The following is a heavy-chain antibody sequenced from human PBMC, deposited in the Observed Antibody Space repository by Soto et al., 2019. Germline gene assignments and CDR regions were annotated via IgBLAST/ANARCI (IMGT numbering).Heavy chain of an antibody. J-gene: IGHJ6*03. Sequence: EVQLLESGGGLVQPGGSLRLSCAASGFTFSSYAMSWVRQAPGKGLEWVSAISGSGGSTYYADSVKGRFTISRDNSKNTLYLQMNSLRAEDTAVYYCAMPQKGYDYGYYYYYMDVWGKGTTVTVSS. CDR3: AMPQKGYDYGYYYYYMDV. CDR1: GFTFSSYA. V-gene: IGHV3-23*01. CDR2: ISGSGGST. D-gene: IGHD5-12*01.